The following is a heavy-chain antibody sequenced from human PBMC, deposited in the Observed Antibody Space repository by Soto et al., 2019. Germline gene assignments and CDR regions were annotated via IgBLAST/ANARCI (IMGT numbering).Heavy chain of an antibody. D-gene: IGHD6-13*01. CDR1: GFTFSSYA. V-gene: IGHV3-23*01. Sequence: GGSLRLSCAASGFTFSSYAMTWVRQAPGKGLEWVSGISGGCYSTYYADSVKGRFTVSRDNSENTVYLQMNSLRDEETAIYYWAKQLEDTSDPLDYWGQGTLVTVSS. CDR3: AKQLEDTSDPLDY. J-gene: IGHJ4*02. CDR2: ISGGCYST.